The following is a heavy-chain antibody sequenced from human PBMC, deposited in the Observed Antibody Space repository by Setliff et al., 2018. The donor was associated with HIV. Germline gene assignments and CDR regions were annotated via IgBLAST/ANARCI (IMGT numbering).Heavy chain of an antibody. CDR3: ARSPSYRSSWEYYFDY. D-gene: IGHD6-13*01. CDR1: GGSISGYH. Sequence: PSETLSLTCTVSGGSISGYHWNWLRQTPGKGLEWIGYIYTSRGTNYNHSLRTRVIISVDTSSQFSLKLSSVTAADAAVYYCARSPSYRSSWEYYFDYWGQGILGTVSS. V-gene: IGHV4-4*09. J-gene: IGHJ4*02. CDR2: IYTSRGT.